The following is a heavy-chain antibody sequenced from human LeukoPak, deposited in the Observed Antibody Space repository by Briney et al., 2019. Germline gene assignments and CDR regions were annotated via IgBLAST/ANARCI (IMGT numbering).Heavy chain of an antibody. Sequence: GGSLRLSCVASGFVSSNYWMGWVRQAPGKGLEWVANIKEDGGETYYVDSVKGRFTISRDNAENSLDLQMNSLRDEDTAVYYCARRKEVQTTFDYWGQGTLVTVSS. V-gene: IGHV3-7*01. J-gene: IGHJ4*02. CDR3: ARRKEVQTTFDY. D-gene: IGHD4/OR15-4a*01. CDR1: GFVSSNYW. CDR2: IKEDGGET.